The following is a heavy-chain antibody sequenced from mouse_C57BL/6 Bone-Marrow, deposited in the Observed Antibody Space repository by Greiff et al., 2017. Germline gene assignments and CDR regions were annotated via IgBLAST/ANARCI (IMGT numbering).Heavy chain of an antibody. V-gene: IGHV10-1*01. Sequence: DVMLVESGGGLVQPKGSLKLSCAASGFSFNTYAMNWVRQAPGKGLEWVARIRSKSNNYATYYADSVKDRFTISRDDSESMLYLQMNNLKTEDTAMYYCVRGATVVATWYFDVWGTGTTVTVSS. CDR1: GFSFNTYA. J-gene: IGHJ1*03. D-gene: IGHD1-1*01. CDR3: VRGATVVATWYFDV. CDR2: IRSKSNNYAT.